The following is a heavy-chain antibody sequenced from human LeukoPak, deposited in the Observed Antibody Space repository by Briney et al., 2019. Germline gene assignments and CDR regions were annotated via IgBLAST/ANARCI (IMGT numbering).Heavy chain of an antibody. Sequence: SETLSLTCGVYDDSFSNFYWSWIRQPPGKGLEWIGEINHSGMTNYNPSLKSRVSISLDTSKNQFSLKLTSVAAADTAVYYCASYSPGRYYDSSGYINWGQGTLVTVSS. CDR1: DDSFSNFY. CDR2: INHSGMT. D-gene: IGHD3-22*01. J-gene: IGHJ4*02. CDR3: ASYSPGRYYDSSGYIN. V-gene: IGHV4-34*10.